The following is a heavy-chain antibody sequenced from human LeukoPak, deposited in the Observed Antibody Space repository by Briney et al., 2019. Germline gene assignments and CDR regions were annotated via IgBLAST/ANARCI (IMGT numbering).Heavy chain of an antibody. Sequence: GSLRLSCTASGFTFSNYWMHWVRQAPGKGLVWVSRVNSDGYSTIYADSVKGRFTISRDNAKNTLYLQMNSLRAEDTAVYYCAREVGPFHQLDYWGQGTLATVSS. CDR3: AREVGPFHQLDY. V-gene: IGHV3-74*01. J-gene: IGHJ4*02. CDR2: VNSDGYST. CDR1: GFTFSNYW. D-gene: IGHD5-24*01.